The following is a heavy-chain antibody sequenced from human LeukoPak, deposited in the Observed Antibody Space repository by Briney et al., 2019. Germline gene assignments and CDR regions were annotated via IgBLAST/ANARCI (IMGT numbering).Heavy chain of an antibody. CDR2: ISYDGSNK. V-gene: IGHV3-30*14. CDR1: GFTFSSYA. CDR3: ARAKGDRGSPLPYFDY. D-gene: IGHD3-10*01. Sequence: GGSLRLSCAASGFTFSSYAMHWVRQAPGKGLEWVAVISYDGSNKYYADSVKGRFTISRDNSKNTLYLQMNSLRAEDTAVYYCARAKGDRGSPLPYFDYWGQGTLVTVSS. J-gene: IGHJ4*02.